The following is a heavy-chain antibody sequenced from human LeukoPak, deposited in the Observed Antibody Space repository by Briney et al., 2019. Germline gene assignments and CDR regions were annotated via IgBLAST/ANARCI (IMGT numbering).Heavy chain of an antibody. CDR1: GGTFSSYA. Sequence: SVKVSCKASGGTFSSYAISWVRQAPGQGLEWMGRIIPILGIANYAQKFQGRVTITADKSTSTAYMELSSLRFEDTAVYYCAREAYYDSSGYHDYWGQGTLVTVSS. J-gene: IGHJ4*02. CDR3: AREAYYDSSGYHDY. V-gene: IGHV1-69*04. CDR2: IIPILGIA. D-gene: IGHD3-22*01.